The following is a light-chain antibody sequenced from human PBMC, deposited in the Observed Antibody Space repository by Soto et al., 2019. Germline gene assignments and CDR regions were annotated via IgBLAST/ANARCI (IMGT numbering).Light chain of an antibody. CDR3: QQYSTLPHT. J-gene: IGKJ2*01. V-gene: IGKV3-20*01. CDR1: QSVTNSF. Sequence: ENVLTQSPGTLSLSPGERATLSCRASQSVTNSFFAWYQQKPGQAPRLLIYGISSRATGIPDRFSGTGSGTDFTLTISRLEPGDFGVYYCQQYSTLPHTFGQGTKLEVK. CDR2: GIS.